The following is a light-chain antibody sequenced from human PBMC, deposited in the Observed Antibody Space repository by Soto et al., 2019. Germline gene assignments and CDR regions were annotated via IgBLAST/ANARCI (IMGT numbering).Light chain of an antibody. J-gene: IGKJ3*01. CDR1: QGISNY. Sequence: DIQMTQSPSSLSASVGDRVTITCRASQGISNYLAWYQQKPGKAPKLLIYSASTLQSGVPSRFSGSGSGTDFTLTISSLQPEDVATYYCQSHDSDPPISFGPGTKVDLK. CDR2: SAS. V-gene: IGKV1-27*01. CDR3: QSHDSDPPIS.